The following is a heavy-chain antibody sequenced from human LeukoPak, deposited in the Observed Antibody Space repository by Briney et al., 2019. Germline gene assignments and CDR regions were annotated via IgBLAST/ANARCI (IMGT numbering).Heavy chain of an antibody. D-gene: IGHD6-13*01. CDR1: GYTFTNYV. V-gene: IGHV1-2*04. CDR2: INPNSGGT. Sequence: ASVKVSCKASGYTFTNYVITWVRQAPGQGLEWMGWINPNSGGTNYAQKFQGWVTMTRDTSISTAYMELSRLRSDDTAVYYCARVGYSSSWYDYWGQGTLVTVSS. CDR3: ARVGYSSSWYDY. J-gene: IGHJ4*02.